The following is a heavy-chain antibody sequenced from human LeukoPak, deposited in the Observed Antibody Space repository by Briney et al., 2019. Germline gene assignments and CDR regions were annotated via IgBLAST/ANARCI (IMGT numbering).Heavy chain of an antibody. V-gene: IGHV1-69*01. D-gene: IGHD2-2*01. CDR3: ARDGRRYCSSASCYAADEAFDM. Sequence: SSVKVSCKSSGYTCSSYAINWVRQAPGQGLEWMGGIIPIFSGANYSQQFQGRGTTTADESTSTAYIGLSSLRSEDTAVYYCARDGRRYCSSASCYAADEAFDMWGQGTMVTVSS. CDR1: GYTCSSYA. CDR2: IIPIFSGA. J-gene: IGHJ3*02.